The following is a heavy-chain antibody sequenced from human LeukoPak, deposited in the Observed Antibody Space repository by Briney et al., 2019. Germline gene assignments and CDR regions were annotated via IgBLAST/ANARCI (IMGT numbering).Heavy chain of an antibody. CDR1: GFTFSNYA. V-gene: IGHV3-23*01. Sequence: GGSLRLSCAASGFTFSNYAMAWVRQAPGKGLEWVSAITSGGTTYFADSVKGRFTISRDNSKNTLHLQMSSLRAEDTAVYYCLKDWGTYRAFDYWGQGTLVTVSS. CDR2: ITSGGTT. D-gene: IGHD3-16*01. CDR3: LKDWGTYRAFDY. J-gene: IGHJ4*02.